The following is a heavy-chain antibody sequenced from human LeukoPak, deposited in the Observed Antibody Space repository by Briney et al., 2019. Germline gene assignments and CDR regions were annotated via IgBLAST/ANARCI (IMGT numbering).Heavy chain of an antibody. J-gene: IGHJ4*02. D-gene: IGHD3-10*01. Sequence: GGSLRLSCAASGFIFSNYAMNWVRQAPGKGLEWVSGISGGGESTYYAVSVKGRLTISRDNSKDTLYLQMNSLRAEDTAVYYCAREGGLKYYSSNYFDYWGQGTLVTVSS. V-gene: IGHV3-23*01. CDR1: GFIFSNYA. CDR3: AREGGLKYYSSNYFDY. CDR2: ISGGGEST.